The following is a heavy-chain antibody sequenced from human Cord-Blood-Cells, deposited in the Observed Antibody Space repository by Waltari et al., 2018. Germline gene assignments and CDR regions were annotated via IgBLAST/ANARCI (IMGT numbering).Heavy chain of an antibody. CDR2: INHSGST. V-gene: IGHV4-34*01. Sequence: QVQLQQWGAGLLKPSETLSLTCAVYGWSFSGSYWRWIRQPPGQGLEWIGEINHSGSTNYNPSLKSRVTISVDTSKNQFSLKLSSVTAADTAVYYCARVGRYSSGWYTGGSDYWGQGTLVTVSS. CDR3: ARVGRYSSGWYTGGSDY. CDR1: GWSFSGSY. D-gene: IGHD6-19*01. J-gene: IGHJ4*02.